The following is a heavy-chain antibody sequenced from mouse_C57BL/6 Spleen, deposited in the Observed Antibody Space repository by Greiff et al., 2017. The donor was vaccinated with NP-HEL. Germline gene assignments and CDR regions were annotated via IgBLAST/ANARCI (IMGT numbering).Heavy chain of an antibody. Sequence: EVKVEESGGGLVQPGGSMKLSCVASGFTFSNYWMNWVRQSPEKGLEWVAQIRLKSDNYATHYAESVKGRFTISRDDSKSSVYLQMNNLRAEDTGIYYCTGGYYGSSFAYWGQGTLVTVSA. J-gene: IGHJ3*01. D-gene: IGHD1-1*01. CDR3: TGGYYGSSFAY. V-gene: IGHV6-3*01. CDR2: IRLKSDNYAT. CDR1: GFTFSNYW.